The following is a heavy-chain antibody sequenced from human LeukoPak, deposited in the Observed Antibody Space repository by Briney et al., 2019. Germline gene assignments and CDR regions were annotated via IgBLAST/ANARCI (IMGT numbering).Heavy chain of an antibody. CDR1: GFTVSSNY. CDR3: ARVYYGSGGLYYYYYYMDV. Sequence: GGSLRLSCAASGFTVSSNYMSWVRQPPGKGLEWVSVIYSGSRTFYADSVKGRFTISRDNSKNTLHLQMNSLRAEDTAVYYCARVYYGSGGLYYYYYYMDVWGKGTTVTISS. J-gene: IGHJ6*03. V-gene: IGHV3-53*01. CDR2: IYSGSRT. D-gene: IGHD3-10*01.